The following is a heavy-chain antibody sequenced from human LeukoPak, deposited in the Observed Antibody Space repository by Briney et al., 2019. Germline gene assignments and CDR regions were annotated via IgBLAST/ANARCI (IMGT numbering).Heavy chain of an antibody. CDR2: IHYDGSNK. V-gene: IGHV3-30*02. CDR3: AKDASSGFTRYFDY. Sequence: GGSLRLSCAASGFTFSSYGMHWVRQAPGKGLEWVAFIHYDGSNKYYADSVKGRFTISRDNSKNTLYLQMNSLRAEDTAVYYCAKDASSGFTRYFDYWGQGTLVTVSS. D-gene: IGHD6-19*01. CDR1: GFTFSSYG. J-gene: IGHJ4*02.